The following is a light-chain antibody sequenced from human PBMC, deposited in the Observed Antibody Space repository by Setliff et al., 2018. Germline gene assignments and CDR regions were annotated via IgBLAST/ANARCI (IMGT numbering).Light chain of an antibody. CDR2: EVS. J-gene: IGLJ3*02. CDR1: STDVGTFDL. Sequence: QSALTQPASVSASPGQSITISCTGTSTDVGTFDLVSWYQQHPGKAPKLMIYEVSQRPSGVSNRFSGSKSGNTASLTISGLQAEDEADYYCCSYAGGTSPWVFGGGTKVTV. V-gene: IGLV2-23*02. CDR3: CSYAGGTSPWV.